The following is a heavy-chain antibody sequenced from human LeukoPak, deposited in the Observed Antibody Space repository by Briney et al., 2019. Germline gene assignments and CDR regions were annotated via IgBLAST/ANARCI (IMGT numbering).Heavy chain of an antibody. CDR1: GFTLRKIW. J-gene: IGHJ4*02. D-gene: IGHD6-13*01. CDR2: IKKKDDGGTT. CDR3: TSDPRQIAAADI. Sequence: GGSLRLSCAASGFTLRKIWMGGVGKAPGKGREWVGRIKKKDDGGTTDYAAPVKGRFTISRDDSKNTLYLQMNSLKTEDTGVYYCTSDPRQIAAADIWGQGTLVTVSS. V-gene: IGHV3-15*01.